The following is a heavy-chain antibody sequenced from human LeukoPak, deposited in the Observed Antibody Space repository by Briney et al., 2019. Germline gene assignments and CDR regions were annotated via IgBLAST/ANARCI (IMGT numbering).Heavy chain of an antibody. D-gene: IGHD6-6*01. J-gene: IGHJ5*02. CDR2: INNDERTT. CDR3: ARTGIAARPTVWFDP. Sequence: SGGSLRLSCVASGFTFSNYWMHWVRQAPGKGLVWVSQINNDERTTTYADSVKGRFTISRDNAKNTLYLQTNSLRVEDTAVYYCARTGIAARPTVWFDPWGQGTLVTVSP. CDR1: GFTFSNYW. V-gene: IGHV3-74*01.